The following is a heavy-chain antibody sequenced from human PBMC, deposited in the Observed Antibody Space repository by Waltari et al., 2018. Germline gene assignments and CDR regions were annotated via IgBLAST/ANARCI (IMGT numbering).Heavy chain of an antibody. CDR2: IYHSGST. CDR3: ARAGGSSWFDP. J-gene: IGHJ5*02. V-gene: IGHV4-38-2*01. D-gene: IGHD6-6*01. CDR1: GYSISSGYY. Sequence: QVQLQESGPGLVKPSETLSLTCAVSGYSISSGYYWGWIRQPPGKGLEWIGSIYHSGSTYYNPPLKSRVTISVDTSKNQFSLKLSSVTAADTAVYYCARAGGSSWFDPWGQGTLVTVSS.